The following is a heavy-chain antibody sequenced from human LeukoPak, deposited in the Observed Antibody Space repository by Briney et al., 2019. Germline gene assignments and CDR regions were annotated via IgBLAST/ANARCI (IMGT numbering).Heavy chain of an antibody. CDR1: GFTFTTYT. CDR2: ISSSSSSI. CDR3: VRGLLGPDY. D-gene: IGHD7-27*01. V-gene: IGHV3-21*01. Sequence: PGGSLRLSCAASGFTFTTYTMNWVRQAPGKGLEWVSSISSSSSSIYYADSVKGRFTISRDNAENSLYLQMNSLRAEDTAVYYCVRGLLGPDYWGQGTQVTVSS. J-gene: IGHJ4*02.